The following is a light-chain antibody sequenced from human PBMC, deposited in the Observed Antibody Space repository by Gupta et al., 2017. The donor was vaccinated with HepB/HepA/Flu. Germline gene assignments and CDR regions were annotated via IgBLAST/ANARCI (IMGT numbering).Light chain of an antibody. Sequence: NFMLPQRHGVAESPGKTVTVSSTRSSGNIASHYVQWYQQRPGSAPITVIYEDNQRPSGVPDRFSGSIDSSSPSVSITLAEVEAEDESYYYSQSCPGNKAGVFGGGTKLTGL. CDR3: QSCPGNKAGV. CDR2: EDN. CDR1: SGNIASHY. V-gene: IGLV6-57*03. J-gene: IGLJ3*02.